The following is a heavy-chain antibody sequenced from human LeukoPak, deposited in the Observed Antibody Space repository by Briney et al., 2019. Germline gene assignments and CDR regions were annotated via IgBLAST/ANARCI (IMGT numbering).Heavy chain of an antibody. CDR1: GFTFSSYA. V-gene: IGHV3-23*01. CDR3: AKDSSGHSSGWYGPWFDP. J-gene: IGHJ5*02. Sequence: GGSLRLSCAASGFTFSSYAMSWVRQAPGKGLEWVSAISGSGGSTYYADSVKGRFTISRDNSKNTLYLQMNSLRAEDTAVYYCAKDSSGHSSGWYGPWFDPWGQGTLVTVSS. CDR2: ISGSGGST. D-gene: IGHD6-19*01.